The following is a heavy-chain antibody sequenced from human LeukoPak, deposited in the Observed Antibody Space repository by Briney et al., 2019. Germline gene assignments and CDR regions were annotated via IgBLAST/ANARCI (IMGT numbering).Heavy chain of an antibody. Sequence: PSETLSLTCTVSGGSISSYYWSWIRQPPGKGLEWIGYIYYSGSTNYNPSLKSRVTISVDTSKNQFSLKLSSVTAADTAVYYCARDHGGNYYFDYWGQGTLVTVSS. D-gene: IGHD1-7*01. V-gene: IGHV4-59*01. J-gene: IGHJ4*02. CDR2: IYYSGST. CDR1: GGSISSYY. CDR3: ARDHGGNYYFDY.